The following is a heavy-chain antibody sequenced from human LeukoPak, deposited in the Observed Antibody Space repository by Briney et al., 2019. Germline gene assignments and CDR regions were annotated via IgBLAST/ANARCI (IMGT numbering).Heavy chain of an antibody. CDR1: GFTFSSYA. CDR3: ARGGNGPAAFIEV. D-gene: IGHD2-2*01. J-gene: IGHJ6*03. CDR2: ISGSGGRA. V-gene: IGHV3-23*01. Sequence: PGGSLRLSCAGSGFTFSSYAMSWVREAPGKGLEWVSVISGSGGRAYYADSVKGRFTISRDNAKNSLYLQMNSLRAEDTAVYYCARGGNGPAAFIEVWGKGTTVTVSS.